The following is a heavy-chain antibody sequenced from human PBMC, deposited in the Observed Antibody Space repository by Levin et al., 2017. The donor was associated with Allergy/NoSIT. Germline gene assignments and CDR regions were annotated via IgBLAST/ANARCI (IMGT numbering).Heavy chain of an antibody. J-gene: IGHJ4*02. Sequence: PGGSLRLSCAASGFTFSSYGMHWVRQAPGKGLEWVAVIWYDGSNKYYADSVKGRFTISRDNSKNTLYLQMNSLRAEDTAVYYCARGPLLLWFGELLSPHFDYWGQGTLVTVSS. CDR3: ARGPLLLWFGELLSPHFDY. CDR2: IWYDGSNK. V-gene: IGHV3-33*01. CDR1: GFTFSSYG. D-gene: IGHD3-10*01.